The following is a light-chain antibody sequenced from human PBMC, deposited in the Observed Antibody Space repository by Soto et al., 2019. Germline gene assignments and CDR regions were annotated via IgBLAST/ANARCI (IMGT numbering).Light chain of an antibody. J-gene: IGKJ1*01. CDR1: QSIGTW. CDR3: QQYNSDSRT. Sequence: DIQMTQSPSTLSASVGDRVTITCRASQSIGTWLAWYQQKPGKAPNLLIYKASSLESGVPSRFSGGGSGTEFTHSISSLQPDDFATYYCQQYNSDSRTFGQGTKVEIK. V-gene: IGKV1-5*03. CDR2: KAS.